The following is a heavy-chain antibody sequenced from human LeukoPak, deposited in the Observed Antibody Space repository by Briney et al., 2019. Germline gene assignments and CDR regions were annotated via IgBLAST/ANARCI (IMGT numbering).Heavy chain of an antibody. Sequence: PGGSLRLSCAASGFTFSSYGMHWVRQAPGKGLEWVAFIRYDGSNKYNADSVKGRFTISRDNAKSSLYLEMNSLRAEDTAVYYCGRGHWGLDYWGQGTLVTVSS. D-gene: IGHD7-27*01. V-gene: IGHV3-30*02. CDR1: GFTFSSYG. J-gene: IGHJ4*02. CDR2: IRYDGSNK. CDR3: GRGHWGLDY.